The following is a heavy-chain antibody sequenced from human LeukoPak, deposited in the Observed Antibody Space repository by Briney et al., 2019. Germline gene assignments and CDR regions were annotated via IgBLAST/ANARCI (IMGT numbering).Heavy chain of an antibody. V-gene: IGHV4-4*02. CDR1: GGSISSSNW. D-gene: IGHD1-26*01. J-gene: IGHJ4*02. CDR2: ISLSGQT. Sequence: SETLSLTCDVSGGSISSSNWRGWVRQPPGQGLEWIGEISLSGQTNYNPSLNGRVTMSLDKSRNQHSLKLTSVTAANTAIYYCSRESGAFCPFGYWGQGPLVIVPP. CDR3: SRESGAFCPFGY.